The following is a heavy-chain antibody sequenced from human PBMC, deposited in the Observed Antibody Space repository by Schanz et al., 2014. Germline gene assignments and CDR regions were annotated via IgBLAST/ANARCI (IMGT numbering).Heavy chain of an antibody. CDR1: GFTFSSYS. Sequence: EVQLVESGGGVVQPGRSLRLSCAASGFTFSSYSMNWVRQAPGKGLEWVSYISSSSSTRYYADSVKGRFTISRDNAKSSLYLQMNSLRVEDTAVYYCAASSGWHPSTDYWGQGTLVTVSS. CDR3: AASSGWHPSTDY. J-gene: IGHJ4*02. D-gene: IGHD6-19*01. CDR2: ISSSSSTR. V-gene: IGHV3-48*04.